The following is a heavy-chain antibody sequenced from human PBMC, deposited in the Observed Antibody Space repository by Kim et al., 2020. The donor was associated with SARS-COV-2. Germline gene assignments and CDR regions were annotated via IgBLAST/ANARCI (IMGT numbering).Heavy chain of an antibody. V-gene: IGHV3-7*01. CDR2: IKQDGSEK. CDR1: GFTFSSYW. Sequence: GGSLRLSCAASGFTFSSYWMSWVRQAPGKGLEWVANIKQDGSEKYYVDSVKGRFTISRDNAKNSLYLQMNSLRAEDTAVYYCARQEWWVYSSSWYGPLREDDYYYGMDVWGQGTTVTVSS. J-gene: IGHJ6*02. CDR3: ARQEWWVYSSSWYGPLREDDYYYGMDV. D-gene: IGHD6-13*01.